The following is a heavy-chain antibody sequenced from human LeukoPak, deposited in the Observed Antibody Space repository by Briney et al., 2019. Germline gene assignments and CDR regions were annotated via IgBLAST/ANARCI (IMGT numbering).Heavy chain of an antibody. CDR2: ISSSGSTM. CDR1: GFTFSSYE. J-gene: IGHJ5*02. Sequence: PGGSLRLSCAASGFTFSSYEMNWVRQAPGKGLEWVSYISSSGSTMYYADSVKGRFTISRDNAKNSLYLQMNSLRAEDTAVYYCARTKYDYWFDPWGQGTLVTVSS. V-gene: IGHV3-48*03. D-gene: IGHD3-16*01. CDR3: ARTKYDYWFDP.